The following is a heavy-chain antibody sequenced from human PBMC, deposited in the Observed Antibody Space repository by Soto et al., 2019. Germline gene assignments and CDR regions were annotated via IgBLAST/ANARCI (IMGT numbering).Heavy chain of an antibody. V-gene: IGHV4-30-2*01. Sequence: QLQLQESGSGLVKPSQTLSLTCAVSGGSISSGGYSWSWIRQPPGKGLEWIGYIYHSGSTYYNPSLKSRVTISVDRSKTKFALKLSSVTAADTAVYYCARGGGDYYGSGGGVFDYWGQGTLVTASS. J-gene: IGHJ4*02. D-gene: IGHD3-10*01. CDR3: ARGGGDYYGSGGGVFDY. CDR1: GGSISSGGYS. CDR2: IYHSGST.